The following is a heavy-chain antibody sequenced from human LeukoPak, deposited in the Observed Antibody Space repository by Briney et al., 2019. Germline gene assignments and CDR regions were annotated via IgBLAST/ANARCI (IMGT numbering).Heavy chain of an antibody. CDR1: GFTFSSYG. V-gene: IGHV3-30*02. D-gene: IGHD2-21*01. CDR2: IRYDGSNK. CDR3: AKDLCGGDCPLGSFDY. Sequence: PGGSLRLSCAASGFTFSSYGMHWVRQAPGKGLEWVAFIRYDGSNKYYADSVKGRFTISRDNPKNTLYLQMNSLRAKDTAVYYCAKDLCGGDCPLGSFDYWGQGTLVTVSS. J-gene: IGHJ4*02.